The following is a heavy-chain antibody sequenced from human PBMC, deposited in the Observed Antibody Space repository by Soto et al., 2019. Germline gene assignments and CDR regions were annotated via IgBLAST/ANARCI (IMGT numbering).Heavy chain of an antibody. CDR1: GGSISSGGSY. Sequence: SETLSLTCTVSGGSISSGGSYWSWIRQPPGKGLEWIGEINHSGSTNYNPSLKSRVTISVDTSKNQFSLKLSSVTAADTAVYYCASRPHPYCTNGVCSEGYFDYWGQGTLVTVSS. J-gene: IGHJ4*02. CDR2: INHSGST. CDR3: ASRPHPYCTNGVCSEGYFDY. D-gene: IGHD2-8*01. V-gene: IGHV4-39*07.